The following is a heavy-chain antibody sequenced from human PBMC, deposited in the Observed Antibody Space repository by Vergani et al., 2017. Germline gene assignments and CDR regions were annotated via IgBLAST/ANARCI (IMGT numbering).Heavy chain of an antibody. CDR2: IYTSGST. Sequence: QVQLHESGPGLVKPSQTLSLTCTVSGGSISSGSYYWSWIRQPAGKGLEWIGRIYTSGSTNYNPSLKSRFTMSVDTSKNQLSLKLSSVTAADTAGYYCASFRSEYYYYYMDVWGKGTTVTVSS. V-gene: IGHV4-61*02. CDR1: GGSISSGSYY. J-gene: IGHJ6*03. D-gene: IGHD6-25*01. CDR3: ASFRSEYYYYYMDV.